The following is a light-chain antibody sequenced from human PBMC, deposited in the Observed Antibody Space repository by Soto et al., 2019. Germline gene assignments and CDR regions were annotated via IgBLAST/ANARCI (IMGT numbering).Light chain of an antibody. V-gene: IGLV2-8*01. CDR3: SSYADSKNFYVL. Sequence: QSALTQPPSASGSPGQSITISCTGTSSDVGGYNYVSWYQQHPGKAPKLIISEVTKRPSGVPDRFSGSKSGNTASLTVSGLQPEDEADYYCSSYADSKNFYVLFGGGTKLTVL. CDR1: SSDVGGYNY. CDR2: EVT. J-gene: IGLJ2*01.